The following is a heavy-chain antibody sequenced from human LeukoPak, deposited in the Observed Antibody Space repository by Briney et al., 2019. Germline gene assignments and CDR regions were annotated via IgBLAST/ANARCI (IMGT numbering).Heavy chain of an antibody. D-gene: IGHD3-22*01. Sequence: GGSLRLSCAASGFTFTNYWMHWVRQAPGKGLVWVSRIDIDGTGTSYADSVKGRFTISRDNAKNTVSLQMNSLKAEDTAVYYCARDWGRGYYDSSGFPDYWGQGTLVTVSS. CDR2: IDIDGTGT. J-gene: IGHJ4*02. CDR3: ARDWGRGYYDSSGFPDY. CDR1: GFTFTNYW. V-gene: IGHV3-74*01.